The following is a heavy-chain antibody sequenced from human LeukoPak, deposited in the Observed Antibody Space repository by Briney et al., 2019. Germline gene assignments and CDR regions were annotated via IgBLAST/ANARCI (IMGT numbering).Heavy chain of an antibody. CDR1: GGTFSSYA. J-gene: IGHJ5*02. CDR2: IIPIFGTA. V-gene: IGHV1-69*05. D-gene: IGHD5-18*01. Sequence: VASVKVSCKASGGTFSSYAISWVRQAPGQGPEWMGRIIPIFGTANYAQKFQGRVTITTDESTSTAYMELSSLRSEDTAVYYCARDLSGYTNWFDPWGQGTLVTVSS. CDR3: ARDLSGYTNWFDP.